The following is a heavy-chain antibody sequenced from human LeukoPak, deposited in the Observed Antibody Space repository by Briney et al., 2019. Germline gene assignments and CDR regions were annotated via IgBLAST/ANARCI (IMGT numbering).Heavy chain of an antibody. V-gene: IGHV1-18*01. CDR2: ISAYNGNT. D-gene: IGHD6-13*01. CDR1: GYTFTSYG. CDR3: ARGRGYSSSWNYYYYGMDV. Sequence: ASVKVSCKASGYTFTSYGISWVRQAPGQGLEWMGWISAYNGNTNYAQKLQGRVTMTTDTSTSTAYMELRSLRPDDTAVYYCARGRGYSSSWNYYYYGMDVWGQGTTVTVSS. J-gene: IGHJ6*02.